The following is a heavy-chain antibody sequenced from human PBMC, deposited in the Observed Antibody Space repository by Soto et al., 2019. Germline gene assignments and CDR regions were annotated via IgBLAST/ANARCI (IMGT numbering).Heavy chain of an antibody. J-gene: IGHJ6*03. CDR1: GYTFTSYD. Sequence: VASVKVSCKASGYTFTSYDINWVRQATGQGLEWMGWMNPNSGNTGYAQKFQGRVTMTRNTSISTAYMELSSLRSEDTAVYYCARAPRRRRVVPAAMLDYYYYYMDVWGKGTTVTVSS. D-gene: IGHD2-2*01. CDR3: ARAPRRRRVVPAAMLDYYYYYMDV. CDR2: MNPNSGNT. V-gene: IGHV1-8*01.